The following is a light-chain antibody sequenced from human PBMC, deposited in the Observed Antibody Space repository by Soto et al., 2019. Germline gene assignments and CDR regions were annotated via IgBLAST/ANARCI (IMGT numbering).Light chain of an antibody. CDR1: SGSVSASNH. CDR3: VLYMGSGIWV. J-gene: IGLJ3*02. CDR2: NTN. Sequence: QTVVTQEASVPVSPGTTVTLTCGLSSGSVSASNHPSWYQQTPGQAPRTLIYNTNTRSSGVPDRFSGSILGNKAALTITGAQADDESDYYCVLYMGSGIWVFGGGTNLTVL. V-gene: IGLV8-61*01.